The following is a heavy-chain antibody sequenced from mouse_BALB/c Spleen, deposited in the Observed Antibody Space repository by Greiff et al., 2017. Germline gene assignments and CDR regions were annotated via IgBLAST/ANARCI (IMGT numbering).Heavy chain of an antibody. V-gene: IGHV3-6*02. Sequence: EVKLVESGPGLVKPSQSLSLTCSVTGYSITSGYYWNWIRQFPGNKLEWMGYISYDGSNNYNPSLKNRISITRDTSKNQFFLKLNSVTTEDTATYYCANRYDYAMDYWGQGTSVTVSS. CDR2: ISYDGSN. CDR3: ANRYDYAMDY. J-gene: IGHJ4*01. CDR1: GYSITSGYY. D-gene: IGHD2-14*01.